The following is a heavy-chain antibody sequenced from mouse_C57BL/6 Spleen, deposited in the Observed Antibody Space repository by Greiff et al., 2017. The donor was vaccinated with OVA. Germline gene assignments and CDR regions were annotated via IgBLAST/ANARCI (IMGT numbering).Heavy chain of an antibody. CDR3: ARDYGSKLFAY. CDR1: GYTFTSYW. J-gene: IGHJ3*01. V-gene: IGHV1-52*01. Sequence: QVQLKQPGAELVRPGSSVKLSCKASGYTFTSYWMHWVKQRPIQGLEWIGNIDPSDSETHYNQQFKDKATLTVDKSSSTAYMQLSSLTSEDSAVYYCARDYGSKLFAYWGQGTLVTVSA. CDR2: IDPSDSET. D-gene: IGHD1-1*01.